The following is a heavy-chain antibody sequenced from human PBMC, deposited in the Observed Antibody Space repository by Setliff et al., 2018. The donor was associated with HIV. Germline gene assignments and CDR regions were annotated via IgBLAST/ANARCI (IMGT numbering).Heavy chain of an antibody. D-gene: IGHD3-16*01. Sequence: SETLSLTCTVSGGSISSYYWSWIRQPPGKGLEWIGSVSNGGDTNYNPSLKGRVSLSLDTSKTQFSLKLTSVTAADTAVYYCARATYTTLFGVLMGGGLQYWGPGTLVTVSS. CDR3: ARATYTTLFGVLMGGGLQY. V-gene: IGHV4-59*01. CDR1: GGSISSYY. CDR2: VSNGGDT. J-gene: IGHJ4*02.